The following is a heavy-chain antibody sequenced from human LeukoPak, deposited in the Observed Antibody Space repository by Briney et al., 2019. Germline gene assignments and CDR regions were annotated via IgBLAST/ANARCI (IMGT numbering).Heavy chain of an antibody. CDR3: ASGGYSYGFDY. Sequence: MSSETLSLTCAVSGGSISSGGYSWSWIRQPPGKGLEWIGYIYHNGNTYYSPSLKSRVTISVDRSKNQLSLKLSSVTAADTAMYYCASGGYSYGFDYWGQGTLVTVSS. D-gene: IGHD5-18*01. CDR2: IYHNGNT. J-gene: IGHJ4*02. V-gene: IGHV4-30-2*01. CDR1: GGSISSGGYS.